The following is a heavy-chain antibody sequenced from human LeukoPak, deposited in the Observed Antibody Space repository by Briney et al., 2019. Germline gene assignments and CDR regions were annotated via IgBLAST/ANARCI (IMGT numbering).Heavy chain of an antibody. CDR1: GYTFTSYY. D-gene: IGHD2-8*02. V-gene: IGHV1-46*01. CDR2: INPSGGST. J-gene: IGHJ4*02. CDR3: ARAPKPSHTGIGQHFDY. Sequence: GESLKISCKASGYTFTSYYMHWVRQAPGQGLEWMGIINPSGGSTSYAQKFQGRVTMTRDTSTSTVYMELSSLRSEDTAVYYCARAPKPSHTGIGQHFDYWGQGTLVTVSS.